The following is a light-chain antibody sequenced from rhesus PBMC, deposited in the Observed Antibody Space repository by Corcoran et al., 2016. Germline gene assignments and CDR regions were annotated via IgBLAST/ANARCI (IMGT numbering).Light chain of an antibody. CDR1: QGIRSY. J-gene: IGKJ4*01. CDR3: QQYNGLPLT. CDR2: YAT. Sequence: DIQMTQSPSSVSVSVGDRVTITCRASQGIRSYLAWYQQKPGKAPKLLIYYATTLQSGVPSRFSGCGTGTEFTLTISSLQTEDFAPYDCQQYNGLPLTFGGGTKVEIK. V-gene: IGKV1-25*01.